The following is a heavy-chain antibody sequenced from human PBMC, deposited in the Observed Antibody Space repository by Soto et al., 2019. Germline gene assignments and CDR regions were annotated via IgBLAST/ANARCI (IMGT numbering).Heavy chain of an antibody. V-gene: IGHV4-39*01. D-gene: IGHD1-26*01. CDR1: GGSINSDDSF. J-gene: IGHJ5*02. CDR2: LYYGGST. Sequence: ETLSLTCSVSGGSINSDDSFWGWVRQSPGKGLEWIGSLYYGGSTFYNPSLKSRVTISLDTSKNQFSLRLTSVTAADTAIYYCARQLPVGATSWFDPWGQGTLVTVSS. CDR3: ARQLPVGATSWFDP.